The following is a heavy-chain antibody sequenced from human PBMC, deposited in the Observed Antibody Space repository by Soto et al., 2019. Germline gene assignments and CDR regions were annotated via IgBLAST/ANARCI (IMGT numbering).Heavy chain of an antibody. D-gene: IGHD3-22*01. CDR2: ISYDGSNK. CDR1: GFTFSSYG. Sequence: PGGSLRLSCAASGFTFSSYGMHWVRQAPGKGLEWVAVISYDGSNKYYADSVKGRFTISRDNSKNTLYLQMNSLRAEDTAVYYCAKESYYYDSRGYYYFDYWGQGTLVTVSS. J-gene: IGHJ4*02. V-gene: IGHV3-30*18. CDR3: AKESYYYDSRGYYYFDY.